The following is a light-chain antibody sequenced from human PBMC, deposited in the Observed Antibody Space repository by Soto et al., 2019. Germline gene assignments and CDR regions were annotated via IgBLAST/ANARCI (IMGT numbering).Light chain of an antibody. CDR1: QIVGGDT. J-gene: IGKJ5*01. CDR2: GAS. CDR3: QQHGTSPIT. V-gene: IGKV3-20*01. Sequence: ELVLTQSPGTLSLSPGARATLSCRASQIVGGDTLAWFQQRPGQAPRLVIYGASSRATGIPDRFSVIVSGTDLTIIISRLEPEDGEVYDGQQHGTSPITFGQGTRLEIK.